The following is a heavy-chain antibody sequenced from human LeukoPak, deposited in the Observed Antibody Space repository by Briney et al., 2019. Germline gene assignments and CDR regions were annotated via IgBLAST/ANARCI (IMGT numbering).Heavy chain of an antibody. V-gene: IGHV3-21*06. J-gene: IGHJ6*03. Sequence: TAGGSLRLSCNASEFNGFSFSSYTINWVRQAPGKGLEWVSSISGTSAYIYYGSSVRGRFTISRDNAKNSLFLQMDSLRAEDTAIYYCARGPGYMDVWGSGTTVTVSS. CDR2: ISGTSAYI. CDR1: EFNGFSFSSYT. CDR3: ARGPGYMDV.